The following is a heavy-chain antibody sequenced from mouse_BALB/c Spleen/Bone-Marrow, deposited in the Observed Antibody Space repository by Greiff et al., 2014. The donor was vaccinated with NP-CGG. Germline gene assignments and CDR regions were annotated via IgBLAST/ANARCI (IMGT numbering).Heavy chain of an antibody. J-gene: IGHJ4*01. Sequence: LQESGAELVRPGSSVKISCKPSGYSFSNYWMNWMKQRPGQGLEWIGQIYPGDGDTNYNGKFKGKATLTADKSSSTAYMQLSSLTSEDFAGYFCARRGDYSYAMDYWGQGTSVTVSS. CDR1: GYSFSNYW. D-gene: IGHD1-1*01. CDR2: IYPGDGDT. CDR3: ARRGDYSYAMDY. V-gene: IGHV1-80*01.